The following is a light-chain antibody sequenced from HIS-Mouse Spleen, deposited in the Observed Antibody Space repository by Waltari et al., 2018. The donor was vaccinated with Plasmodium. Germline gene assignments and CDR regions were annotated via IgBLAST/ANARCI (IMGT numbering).Light chain of an antibody. V-gene: IGLV2-8*01. Sequence: QSALTQPPSASGSPGQSVTISCTGTSRHVGRYNYFSWYQQPPGKAPKLMIYAVTPRPSGVPDRFSGSKSGNTASLTVSGLQAEDEADYYCSSYAGSNNLVFGGGTKLTVL. CDR3: SSYAGSNNLV. J-gene: IGLJ2*01. CDR1: SRHVGRYNY. CDR2: AVT.